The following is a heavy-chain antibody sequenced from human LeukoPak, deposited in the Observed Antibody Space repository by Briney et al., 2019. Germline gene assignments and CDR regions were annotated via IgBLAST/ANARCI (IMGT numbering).Heavy chain of an antibody. CDR3: ARGPVGGSYSLDY. Sequence: GSSVKVSCKASGGTFSSYAISWVRQAPGQGLEWMGWMNPNSGNTGYAQKFQGRVTITRNTSISTAYMELSSLRSEDTAVYYCARGPVGGSYSLDYWGQGTLVTVSS. CDR1: GGTFSSYA. CDR2: MNPNSGNT. J-gene: IGHJ4*02. D-gene: IGHD1-26*01. V-gene: IGHV1-8*03.